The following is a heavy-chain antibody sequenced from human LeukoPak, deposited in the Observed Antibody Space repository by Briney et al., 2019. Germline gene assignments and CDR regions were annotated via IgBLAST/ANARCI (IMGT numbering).Heavy chain of an antibody. Sequence: GGSLRLSCAASGSSFSAHWMHWVRQAPGKGLVWVAQINGDATATNYAGSVKGRFTISRDNAKNTVHLQMSTLTAEDTAVYYCAKDKWWGASDHWGQGSLVTVSS. CDR1: GSSFSAHW. CDR3: AKDKWWGASDH. V-gene: IGHV3-74*01. CDR2: INGDATAT. D-gene: IGHD2-8*01. J-gene: IGHJ4*02.